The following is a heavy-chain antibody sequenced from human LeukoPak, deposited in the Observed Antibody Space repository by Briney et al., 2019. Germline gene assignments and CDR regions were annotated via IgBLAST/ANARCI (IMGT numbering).Heavy chain of an antibody. CDR3: ARDSGRYYDSSGLLGGMDV. D-gene: IGHD3-22*01. CDR1: GGSISSGGYY. V-gene: IGHV4-31*03. Sequence: SETLSLTCTVSGGSISSGGYYWSWIRQHPGKGLEWIGYIYYSGSIYYNPSLKSRVTISVDTSKNQFSLKLSSVTAADTAVYYCARDSGRYYDSSGLLGGMDVWGQGTTVTVSS. CDR2: IYYSGSI. J-gene: IGHJ6*02.